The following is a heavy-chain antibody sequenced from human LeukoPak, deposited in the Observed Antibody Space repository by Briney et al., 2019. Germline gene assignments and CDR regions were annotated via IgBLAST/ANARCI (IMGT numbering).Heavy chain of an antibody. D-gene: IGHD3-16*02. V-gene: IGHV3-20*04. CDR2: INWNGGST. CDR1: GFTFDDYG. Sequence: PGGSLRLSCAASGFTFDDYGMSWVRQAPGKWLEWVSGINWNGGSTGYADSVKGRFTISRDNAKNSLYLQMNSLIAEDTALYYCARDGRSGELSLSKPFFDYWGQGTLVTVSS. J-gene: IGHJ4*02. CDR3: ARDGRSGELSLSKPFFDY.